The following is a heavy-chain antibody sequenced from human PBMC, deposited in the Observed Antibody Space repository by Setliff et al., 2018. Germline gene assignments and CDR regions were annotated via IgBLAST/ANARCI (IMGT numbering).Heavy chain of an antibody. V-gene: IGHV3-74*01. Sequence: GGSLRLSCAASGFTFSNYWMHWVRQAPGKGLVWVSCIKSDGSSTSYTDSVKGRFTVSRDNAKNSLYLQMSSLRAEDTAVYYCARWTARAVDYWGQGTLVTVSS. J-gene: IGHJ4*02. D-gene: IGHD6-6*01. CDR3: ARWTARAVDY. CDR2: IKSDGSST. CDR1: GFTFSNYW.